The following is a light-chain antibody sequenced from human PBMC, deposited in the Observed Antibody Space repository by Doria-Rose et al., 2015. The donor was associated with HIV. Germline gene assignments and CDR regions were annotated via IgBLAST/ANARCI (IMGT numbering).Light chain of an antibody. Sequence: DIVMTQTPETLSVSPVARAALSCRASQTVSNDLCWYQHKPGQAPRLIICGASTSATGIPARFSGSGSGTEFTLTISSLQSEDFAIYFCHQYNNWPTFGQETRLDIK. J-gene: IGKJ5*01. CDR2: GAS. CDR1: QTVSND. V-gene: IGKV3-15*01. CDR3: HQYNNWPT.